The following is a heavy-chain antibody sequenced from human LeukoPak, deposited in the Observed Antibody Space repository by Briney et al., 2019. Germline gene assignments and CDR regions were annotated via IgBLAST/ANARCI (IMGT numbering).Heavy chain of an antibody. CDR1: GYTFTGYY. J-gene: IGHJ4*02. V-gene: IGHV1-69*13. Sequence: ASVKVSCKASGYTFTGYYMHWVRQAPGQGLEWMGWIIPIFGTTNYAQKFQGRVTITADDSTSTAYMELSSLRSDDTAVYYCARGTDTLDYWGQGTLVTVSS. D-gene: IGHD5-18*01. CDR3: ARGTDTLDY. CDR2: IIPIFGTT.